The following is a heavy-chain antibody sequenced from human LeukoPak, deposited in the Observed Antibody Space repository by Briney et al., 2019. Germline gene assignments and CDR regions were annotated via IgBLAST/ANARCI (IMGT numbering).Heavy chain of an antibody. V-gene: IGHV1-8*01. Sequence: ASVKVSCKASGYTLSDYDINWVRQATGQGLEWMGWINPNSGNAGYAQKFQGRVTMTRNTSISTAYMELSSLRSEDTAVYYCARALAWGGSSYSYYYMDVWDKGTTVTVSS. D-gene: IGHD1-26*01. J-gene: IGHJ6*03. CDR1: GYTLSDYD. CDR3: ARALAWGGSSYSYYYMDV. CDR2: INPNSGNA.